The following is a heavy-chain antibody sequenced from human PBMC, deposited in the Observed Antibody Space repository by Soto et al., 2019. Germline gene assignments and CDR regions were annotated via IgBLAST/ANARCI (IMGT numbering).Heavy chain of an antibody. CDR3: TTGIMITFGGVIDGDY. J-gene: IGHJ4*02. CDR1: GFTFSNAW. Sequence: EVQLVESGGGLVKPGGSLRLSCAASGFTFSNAWMSWVRQAPGKGLEWVGRIKSKTDGGTTDYAAPVKGRFTISRDDSKNTLYLKMNSLKTEDTAVYYCTTGIMITFGGVIDGDYWGQGTLVTVSS. D-gene: IGHD3-16*02. V-gene: IGHV3-15*01. CDR2: IKSKTDGGTT.